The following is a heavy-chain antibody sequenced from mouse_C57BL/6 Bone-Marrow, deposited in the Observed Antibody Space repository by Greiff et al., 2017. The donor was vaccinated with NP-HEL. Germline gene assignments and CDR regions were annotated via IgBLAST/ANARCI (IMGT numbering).Heavy chain of an antibody. V-gene: IGHV1-4*01. CDR3: SRGVESFAY. Sequence: VQLQQSGAELARPGASVKMSCKASGYTFTSYTMHWVKQRPGQGLEWIGYINTSSGYTKYNQKFKDKATLTADKSSSTAYMQLSSLTSEDSAVYYCSRGVESFAYWGQGTLVTVSA. D-gene: IGHD1-1*01. CDR2: INTSSGYT. J-gene: IGHJ3*01. CDR1: GYTFTSYT.